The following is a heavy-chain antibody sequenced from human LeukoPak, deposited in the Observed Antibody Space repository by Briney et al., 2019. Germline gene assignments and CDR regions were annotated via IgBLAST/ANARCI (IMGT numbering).Heavy chain of an antibody. CDR2: ISGSGGST. CDR1: GFTFSSYA. V-gene: IGHV3-23*01. Sequence: GGSLRLSCAASGFTFSSYAMSWVRQAPGKGLEWVSAISGSGGSTYYPDSVKGRFTISRDNSKNTLYLQMNSLRAEDTAIYSRAKDGGIAARLVDDWGQGTLVTVSS. D-gene: IGHD6-6*01. J-gene: IGHJ4*02. CDR3: AKDGGIAARLVDD.